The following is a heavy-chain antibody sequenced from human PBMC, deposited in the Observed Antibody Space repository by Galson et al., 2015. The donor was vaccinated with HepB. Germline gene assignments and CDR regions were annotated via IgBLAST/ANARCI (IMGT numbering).Heavy chain of an antibody. J-gene: IGHJ4*02. D-gene: IGHD6-13*01. Sequence: SVKVSCKASGYTFTRYVMHWVRQAPGQRLEWMGWINAGNGNTRYSQKFQGRVTMTRDTSATTAYMELSSLRSEDTAVYYCAREGGTAGGYYFDYWGQGTLVTVSS. CDR3: AREGGTAGGYYFDY. CDR2: INAGNGNT. CDR1: GYTFTRYV. V-gene: IGHV1-3*01.